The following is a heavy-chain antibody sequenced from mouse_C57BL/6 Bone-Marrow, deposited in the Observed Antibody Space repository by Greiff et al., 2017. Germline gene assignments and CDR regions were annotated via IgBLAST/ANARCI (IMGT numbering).Heavy chain of an antibody. J-gene: IGHJ4*01. CDR2: ISYDGSN. CDR1: GYSITSGYY. V-gene: IGHV3-6*01. CDR3: ARRSYDYDLGAMDY. D-gene: IGHD2-4*01. Sequence: EVKLVESGPGLVKPSQSLSLTCSVTGYSITSGYYWNWIRQFPGNKLEWMGYISYDGSNNYNPSLKNRISITRDTSKNQFFLKLNSVTTEDTATDYCARRSYDYDLGAMDYWGQGTSVTVSS.